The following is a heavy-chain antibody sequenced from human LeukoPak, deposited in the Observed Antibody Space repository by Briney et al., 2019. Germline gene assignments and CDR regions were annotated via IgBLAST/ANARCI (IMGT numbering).Heavy chain of an antibody. CDR2: ISHSGDT. Sequence: PSETLSLTCDVSGFSITSGDYWGWIRQSPGRGLGWIGSISHSGDTYYIPSLRSRVTMSLDTSRNQFSLDLRSVSAAGTAVYFCARVGPLAVGTGKRVYSFDYWGQGTLVTVSS. J-gene: IGHJ4*02. CDR1: GFSITSGDY. V-gene: IGHV4-38-2*01. D-gene: IGHD1-1*01. CDR3: ARVGPLAVGTGKRVYSFDY.